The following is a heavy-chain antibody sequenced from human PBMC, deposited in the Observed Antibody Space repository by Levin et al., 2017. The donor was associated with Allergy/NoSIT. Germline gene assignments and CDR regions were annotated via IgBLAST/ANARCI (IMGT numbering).Heavy chain of an antibody. D-gene: IGHD3-10*01. CDR3: AKDQGWFGELLLDGMDV. CDR1: GFTFSSYG. CDR2: ISYDGSNK. J-gene: IGHJ6*02. Sequence: QSGGSLRLSCAASGFTFSSYGMHWVRQAPGKGLEWVAVISYDGSNKYYADPVKGRFTISRDNSKNTLYLQMNSLRAEDTAVYYCAKDQGWFGELLLDGMDVWGQGTTVTVSS. V-gene: IGHV3-30*18.